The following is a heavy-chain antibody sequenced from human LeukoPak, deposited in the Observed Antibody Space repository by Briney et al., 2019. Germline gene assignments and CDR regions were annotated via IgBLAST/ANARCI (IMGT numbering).Heavy chain of an antibody. CDR2: IYYSGST. D-gene: IGHD6-13*01. Sequence: SETLSLTCTVSGGSISSSSYYWGWIRQPPGKGLEWIGSIYYSGSTYYNPSLKSRVTISVDTSKNQFSLKLSSVTAADTAVYYCARVTGSSWYYYWFDPWGQGTLVTVSS. CDR3: ARVTGSSWYYYWFDP. J-gene: IGHJ5*02. V-gene: IGHV4-39*07. CDR1: GGSISSSSYY.